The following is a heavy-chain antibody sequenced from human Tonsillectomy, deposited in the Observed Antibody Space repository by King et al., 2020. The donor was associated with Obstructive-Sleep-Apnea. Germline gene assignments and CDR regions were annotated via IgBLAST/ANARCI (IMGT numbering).Heavy chain of an antibody. J-gene: IGHJ4*01. D-gene: IGHD3-22*01. CDR3: ARARYYDSSGFFDY. CDR1: GFTFSSYA. Sequence: VQLVESGGGVVQPGRSLRLSCAASGFTFSSYAMHWVRQAPGKGLEWVAVISYDGSNKYYADSVKGRFTISRDNSKNTLYLQMNSLRAEDTAVYYCARARYYDSSGFFDYWGHGTLVTVSS. V-gene: IGHV3-30*04. CDR2: ISYDGSNK.